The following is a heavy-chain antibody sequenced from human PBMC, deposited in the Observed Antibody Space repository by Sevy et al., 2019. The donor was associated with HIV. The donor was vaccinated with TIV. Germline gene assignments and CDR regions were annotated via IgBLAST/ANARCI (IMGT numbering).Heavy chain of an antibody. CDR1: VVTFSSYA. D-gene: IGHD3-10*01. Sequence: GGSLRLSCAASVVTFSSYAMSWVRQAPGKGLEWVSAISGSGGSTYYADSVKGRFTISRDNSKNTLYLQMNSLRADDTAVNYRAKFKGKGFGELAGYWGQGILVTVSS. CDR2: ISGSGGST. V-gene: IGHV3-23*01. J-gene: IGHJ4*02. CDR3: AKFKGKGFGELAGY.